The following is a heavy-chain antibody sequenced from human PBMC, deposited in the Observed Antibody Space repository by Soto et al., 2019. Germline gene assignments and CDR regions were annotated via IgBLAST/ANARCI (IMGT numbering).Heavy chain of an antibody. J-gene: IGHJ4*02. CDR2: IWYHGRNE. Sequence: QVQLVESGGGVVQSGRSLRLSCAASGFTFTSYGMHWVRQAPGQGLEWVAVIWYHGRNEYYADSVKGRFTISRDNSKNTVYLQMNRMRAEDTAVSYCERDDDTSGHYSNCHYWGQGTQVTVSS. CDR1: GFTFTSYG. V-gene: IGHV3-33*01. CDR3: ERDDDTSGHYSNCHY. D-gene: IGHD3-22*01.